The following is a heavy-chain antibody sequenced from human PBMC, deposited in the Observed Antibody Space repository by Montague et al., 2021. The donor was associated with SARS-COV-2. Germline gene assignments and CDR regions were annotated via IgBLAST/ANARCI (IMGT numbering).Heavy chain of an antibody. Sequence: SETLSLTCAVYGGSFSGYYWSWIRQPPGNGLEWIGEITHSGSTNYNPSIKSRVTISLDTSTNQFSLKLSSVTAADTAVYYCARGRYSSSWYGTKYYFDYWGQGTLVTVSS. D-gene: IGHD6-13*01. V-gene: IGHV4-34*01. CDR3: ARGRYSSSWYGTKYYFDY. J-gene: IGHJ4*02. CDR2: ITHSGST. CDR1: GGSFSGYY.